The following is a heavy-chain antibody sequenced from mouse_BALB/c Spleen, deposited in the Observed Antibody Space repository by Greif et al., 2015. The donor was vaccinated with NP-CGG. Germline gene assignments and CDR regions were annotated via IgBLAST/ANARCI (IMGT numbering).Heavy chain of an antibody. CDR1: GYTFTSYT. CDR3: AHGYDVIWFAY. V-gene: IGHV1-4*01. J-gene: IGHJ3*01. CDR2: INPSSGYT. D-gene: IGHD2-2*01. Sequence: QVQLQQSGAELARPGASVKMSCKASGYTFTSYTMHWVKQRPGQGLEWIGYINPSSGYTNYNQKFKDKATLTADKSSSTAYMQLSSLTSEDSAVYYCAHGYDVIWFAYWGQGTLVTVSA.